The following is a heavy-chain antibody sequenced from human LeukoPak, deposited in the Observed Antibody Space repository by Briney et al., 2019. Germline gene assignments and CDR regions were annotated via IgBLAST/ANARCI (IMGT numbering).Heavy chain of an antibody. V-gene: IGHV4-59*01. D-gene: IGHD6-13*01. CDR1: GGSISSSY. J-gene: IGHJ5*02. CDR3: ARGRQRYSSSFVPFDP. Sequence: SETLSLTCTVSGGSISSSYWSWIRQPPGKGLEWIGYIYYSGNTNYNPSLKSRVTISVDTSKNQFSLKLSSVTAADTAVYYCARGRQRYSSSFVPFDPWGQGTLVTVSS. CDR2: IYYSGNT.